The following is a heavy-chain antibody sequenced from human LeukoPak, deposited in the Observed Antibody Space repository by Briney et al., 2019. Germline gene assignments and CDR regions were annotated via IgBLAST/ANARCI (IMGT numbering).Heavy chain of an antibody. CDR2: IKPDGSVK. CDR1: GFTLSISW. V-gene: IGHV3-7*01. Sequence: GGSLRLSCAASGFTLSISWMSWVRQAPGKGLEWVANIKPDGSVKYYVDSVRGRFIISRDNAKNSLHLQMNSLRAEDTAVYHCARAPYYYAPFDIWGQGTMVTVSS. J-gene: IGHJ3*02. CDR3: ARAPYYYAPFDI. D-gene: IGHD3-10*01.